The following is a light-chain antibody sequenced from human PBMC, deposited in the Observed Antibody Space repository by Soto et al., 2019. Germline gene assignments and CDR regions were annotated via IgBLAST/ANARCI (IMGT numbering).Light chain of an antibody. Sequence: DIQMTQSPSSLSASVGDRVTITCQASHDITSYLNWYQHKPGKAPKLLIYDASILEAVVPSRFSGSGSGTHFTFTISSLQPEDVATYYCQKCDYLPIFGHGTTVDFK. CDR3: QKCDYLPI. V-gene: IGKV1-33*01. CDR1: HDITSY. CDR2: DAS. J-gene: IGKJ3*01.